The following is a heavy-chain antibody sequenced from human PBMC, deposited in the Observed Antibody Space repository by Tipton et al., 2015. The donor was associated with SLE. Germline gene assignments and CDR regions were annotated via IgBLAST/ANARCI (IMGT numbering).Heavy chain of an antibody. J-gene: IGHJ2*01. Sequence: TLSLTCAVSGGSISSSNWWSWVRQPPGKGLEWIGEIYHSGSTNYNPSLKSRVTISVHKSKNQFSLKLSSVTAADTAVYYCARAVTTVVTRAYWYFDLWGRGTLVTVSS. CDR2: IYHSGST. CDR1: GGSISSSNW. CDR3: ARAVTTVVTRAYWYFDL. D-gene: IGHD4-23*01. V-gene: IGHV4-4*02.